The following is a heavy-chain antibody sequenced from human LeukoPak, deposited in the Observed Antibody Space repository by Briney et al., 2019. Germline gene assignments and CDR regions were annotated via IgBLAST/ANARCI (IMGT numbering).Heavy chain of an antibody. CDR3: AKDKVTAAIEGNYYYYMDV. J-gene: IGHJ6*03. CDR1: GFTFSSYG. D-gene: IGHD2-2*02. Sequence: GGSLRLSCAASGFTFSSYGMHWVRQAPGKGLEWVAFIRYDGSNKYYADSVKGRFTISRDNSKNTLYLQMNSLRAEDTAVYYCAKDKVTAAIEGNYYYYMDVWGKGTTATVSS. CDR2: IRYDGSNK. V-gene: IGHV3-30*02.